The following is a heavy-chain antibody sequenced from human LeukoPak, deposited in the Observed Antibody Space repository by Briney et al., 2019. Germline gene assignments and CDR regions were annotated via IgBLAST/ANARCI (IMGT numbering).Heavy chain of an antibody. CDR2: ISGRDGSR. CDR1: GFTFRNYA. D-gene: IGHD7-27*01. CDR3: AKEGTELGMGYYFDY. J-gene: IGHJ4*02. V-gene: IGHV3-23*01. Sequence: GESLRLSCAASGFTFRNYAMSWVRQVPGKGLEWVSAISGRDGSRYYADSVKGRFTISRDNSKNTLSLQINSLRAEDTAIYYCAKEGTELGMGYYFDYWGQGTLVTVSS.